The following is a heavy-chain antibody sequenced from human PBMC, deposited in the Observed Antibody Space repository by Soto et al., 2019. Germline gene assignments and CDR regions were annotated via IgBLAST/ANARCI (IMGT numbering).Heavy chain of an antibody. Sequence: GGSLRLSCAASGFTFSTYGMHWVRQAPGKGLEWVAVISYDGSNKYYADSVKGRFTISRDNSKNTLYLQMNSLRAEDTAVFYCAKSRPNYDFWGGPTDVWGQGTTVTVSS. CDR3: AKSRPNYDFWGGPTDV. V-gene: IGHV3-30*18. D-gene: IGHD3-3*01. CDR1: GFTFSTYG. CDR2: ISYDGSNK. J-gene: IGHJ6*02.